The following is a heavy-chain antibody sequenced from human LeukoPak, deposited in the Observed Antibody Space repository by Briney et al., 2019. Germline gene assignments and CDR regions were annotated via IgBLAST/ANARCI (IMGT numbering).Heavy chain of an antibody. V-gene: IGHV3-30-3*01. J-gene: IGHJ4*02. CDR3: ARAPYFESSGPL. Sequence: GRSLRLSCAASGLTFSSYAMHWVRQAPGKGLEWVAVISYDGSNKYYADSVKGRFTISRDNAKNSLYLQMNSLRAEDTAVYYCARAPYFESSGPLWGQGTLVTVSS. CDR2: ISYDGSNK. CDR1: GLTFSSYA. D-gene: IGHD3-22*01.